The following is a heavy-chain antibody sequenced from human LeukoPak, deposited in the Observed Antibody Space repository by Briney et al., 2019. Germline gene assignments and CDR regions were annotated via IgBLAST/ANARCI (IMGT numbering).Heavy chain of an antibody. D-gene: IGHD3-22*01. CDR2: IYHSGST. J-gene: IGHJ5*02. Sequence: SGTLSLTCAVSGGSISSSNWWSWVRQPPGKGLEWIGEIYHSGSTNYNPSLKSRVTISVDKSKNQFSLKLSSVTAADTAVYYCAREFLEDYYDSSGYYYGQPNWFDPWGQGTLVTVSS. V-gene: IGHV4-4*02. CDR3: AREFLEDYYDSSGYYYGQPNWFDP. CDR1: GGSISSSNW.